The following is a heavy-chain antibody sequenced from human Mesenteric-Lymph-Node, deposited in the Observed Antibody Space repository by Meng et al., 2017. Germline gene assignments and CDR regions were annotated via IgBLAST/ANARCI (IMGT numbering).Heavy chain of an antibody. CDR3: ARDHALRTSNAFDI. J-gene: IGHJ3*02. V-gene: IGHV1-18*01. Sequence: ASVKVSCKASGYTFTSYGISWVRQAPGQGLEWMGWIGVYGSNTNHAQGSQGRVTLTTDTSTSTAYMELRSLRSDDTAVYYCARDHALRTSNAFDIWGQGTKVTVSS. CDR2: IGVYGSNT. D-gene: IGHD2-8*01. CDR1: GYTFTSYG.